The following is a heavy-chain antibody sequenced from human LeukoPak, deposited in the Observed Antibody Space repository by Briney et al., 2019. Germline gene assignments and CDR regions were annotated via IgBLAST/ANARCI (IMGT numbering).Heavy chain of an antibody. J-gene: IGHJ4*02. CDR3: ARGGVDYYGSGTYYLMYYFDY. V-gene: IGHV3-48*01. Sequence: GGSLRLSCAASGVTFSSYSMNWVRQAPGKGLEWVSYISSSSSTIYYADSVKGRFTISRDNAKNSLYLQMNSLRAEDTAVYFCARGGVDYYGSGTYYLMYYFDYWGQGALVTVSS. D-gene: IGHD3-10*01. CDR2: ISSSSSTI. CDR1: GVTFSSYS.